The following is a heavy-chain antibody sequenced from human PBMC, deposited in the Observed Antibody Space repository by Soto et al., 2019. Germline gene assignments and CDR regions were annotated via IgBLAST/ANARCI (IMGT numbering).Heavy chain of an antibody. V-gene: IGHV3-30*18. Sequence: GGSLRLSCAASGFTFSSYAMHWVRQAPGKGLEWVAVMSYDGSNKYYADSVKGRFTISRDNSKNTLYLQMNSLRAEDTAVYYCAEAHSIVLLGPHDYSGPGTMVTVYS. D-gene: IGHD3-22*01. CDR1: GFTFSSYA. CDR3: AEAHSIVLLGPHDY. CDR2: MSYDGSNK. J-gene: IGHJ4*02.